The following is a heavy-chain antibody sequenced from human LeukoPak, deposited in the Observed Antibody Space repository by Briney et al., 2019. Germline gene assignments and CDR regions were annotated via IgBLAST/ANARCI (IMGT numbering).Heavy chain of an antibody. V-gene: IGHV4-39*07. J-gene: IGHJ6*03. CDR3: ARDKGVGATRYYYYYYMDV. CDR2: IFYSGST. CDR1: SGSISTSNYY. Sequence: SETLSLTCTVSSGSISTSNYYWGWVRQPPGKALEWIGNIFYSGSTYYSPSLKSRVTMSVDTSKNQFSLKLSSVTAADTAVYYCARDKGVGATRYYYYYYMDVWGKGTTVTISS. D-gene: IGHD1-26*01.